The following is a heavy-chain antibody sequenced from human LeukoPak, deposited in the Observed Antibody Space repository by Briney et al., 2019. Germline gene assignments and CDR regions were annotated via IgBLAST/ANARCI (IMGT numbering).Heavy chain of an antibody. D-gene: IGHD3-22*01. Sequence: ASVKVSCKASGYTFTSYAMNWVRQAPGQGLEWMGWISAYNGNTNYAQKLQGRVTMTTDTSTSTAYMELRSLRSDDTAVYYCARPTPYYYDSSGYYGMAFDIWGQGTMVTVSS. V-gene: IGHV1-18*01. CDR3: ARPTPYYYDSSGYYGMAFDI. CDR1: GYTFTSYA. CDR2: ISAYNGNT. J-gene: IGHJ3*02.